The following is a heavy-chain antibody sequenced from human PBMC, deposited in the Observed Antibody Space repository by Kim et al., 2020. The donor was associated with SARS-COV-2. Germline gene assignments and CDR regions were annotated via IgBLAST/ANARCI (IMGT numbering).Heavy chain of an antibody. CDR1: GYTFTSYA. CDR3: AREGFSGVRYQLQPDAFDI. V-gene: IGHV1-3*01. CDR2: INAGNGNT. J-gene: IGHJ3*02. Sequence: ASVKVSCKASGYTFTSYAMHWVRQAPGQRLEWMGWINAGNGNTKYSQKFQGRVTITRDTSASTAYMELSSLRSEDTAVYYCAREGFSGVRYQLQPDAFDIWGQGTMVTVSS. D-gene: IGHD2-2*01.